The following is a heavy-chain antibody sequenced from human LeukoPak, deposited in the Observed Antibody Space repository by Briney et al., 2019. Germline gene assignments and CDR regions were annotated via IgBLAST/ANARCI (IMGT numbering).Heavy chain of an antibody. CDR1: GGSISSSSYY. V-gene: IGHV4-39*07. Sequence: SETLSLTCTVSGGSISSSSYYWGWIRQPPGKGLEWIGSIYYSGSTYYNPSLKSRVTISVDTSKNQFSLKLSSVTAADTAVYYCAGQGGYGDSTHLDYWGRGTLVTVSS. D-gene: IGHD4-17*01. J-gene: IGHJ4*02. CDR2: IYYSGST. CDR3: AGQGGYGDSTHLDY.